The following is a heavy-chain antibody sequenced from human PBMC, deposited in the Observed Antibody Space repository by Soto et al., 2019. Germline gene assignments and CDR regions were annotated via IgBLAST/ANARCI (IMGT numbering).Heavy chain of an antibody. J-gene: IGHJ6*02. Sequence: GGALRLFCAASGFTSSNNAMNWVRQAPGKGLEWVSGISGTGYGTYYADSVKGRFTISRDSSNNTLYLQMNSLRGEDTAIYYCAKARQAQSHYYYGMDVWGQGTPVTVYS. V-gene: IGHV3-23*01. CDR1: GFTSSNNA. D-gene: IGHD6-19*01. CDR2: ISGTGYGT. CDR3: AKARQAQSHYYYGMDV.